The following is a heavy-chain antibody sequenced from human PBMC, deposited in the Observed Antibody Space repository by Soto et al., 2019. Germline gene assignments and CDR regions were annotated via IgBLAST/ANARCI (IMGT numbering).Heavy chain of an antibody. J-gene: IGHJ4*02. CDR3: ARTPPPNYYDSSGPYDY. D-gene: IGHD3-22*01. Sequence: PSETLSLTCTVSGGSISSSSYYWGWIRQPPGKGLEWIGSIYYSGSTYYNPSLKSRVTISVDTSKNQFSLKLSSVTAADTAVYYCARTPPPNYYDSSGPYDYWGQGTLVTVSS. CDR2: IYYSGST. CDR1: GGSISSSSYY. V-gene: IGHV4-39*01.